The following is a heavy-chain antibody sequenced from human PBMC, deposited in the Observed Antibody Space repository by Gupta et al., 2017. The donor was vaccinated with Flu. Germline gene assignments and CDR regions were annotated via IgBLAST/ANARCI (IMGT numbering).Heavy chain of an antibody. Sequence: QVQLVESGGGVVQPGRSLRLSCVGPGFTFSSYGMHWVRQTPGKGLEWVAIISYDEINKFYVDSVKGRFTISRDNSKNTLFLQMNSLRAEDTAVYYCARIRRGDDFWSGYYDYWGQGTLVTVSS. CDR1: GFTFSSYG. J-gene: IGHJ4*02. V-gene: IGHV3-30*03. D-gene: IGHD3-3*01. CDR2: ISYDEINK. CDR3: ARIRRGDDFWSGYYDY.